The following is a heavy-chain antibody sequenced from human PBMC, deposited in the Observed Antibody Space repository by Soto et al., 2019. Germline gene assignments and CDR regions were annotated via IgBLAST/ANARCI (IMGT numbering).Heavy chain of an antibody. CDR1: GFTFNDHA. Sequence: EVQVVESGGGLLQPGGSLRLSCVASGFTFNDHAMTWVRQGPGMGLEWTSTISGDGKTTHYADSVKGRFTVSRDNSKNTLSLQKNSLRAEDTATYYCVKDWTGNKCPCLDVWGQWTTVTVSS. CDR2: ISGDGKTT. CDR3: VKDWTGNKCPCLDV. D-gene: IGHD2-8*02. V-gene: IGHV3-23*04. J-gene: IGHJ6*02.